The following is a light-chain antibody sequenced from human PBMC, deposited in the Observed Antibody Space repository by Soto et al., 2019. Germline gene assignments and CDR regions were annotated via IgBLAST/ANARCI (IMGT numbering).Light chain of an antibody. J-gene: IGKJ1*01. CDR3: QQYGSSLGT. CDR2: GAS. V-gene: IGKV3-20*01. Sequence: EIILTQSPGTLACSPGEGSAVSGSASRSLDSGQLAWYQQKPGQAPRLLIYGASSRATGIPDRFSGSGSGTDFTLTISRLEPEDFAVYYCQQYGSSLGTFGQGAKVDIK. CDR1: RSLDSGQ.